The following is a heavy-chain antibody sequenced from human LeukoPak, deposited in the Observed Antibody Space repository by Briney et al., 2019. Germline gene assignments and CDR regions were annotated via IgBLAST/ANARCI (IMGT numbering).Heavy chain of an antibody. J-gene: IGHJ4*02. CDR1: GGSFNSGSYY. V-gene: IGHV4-61*01. D-gene: IGHD1-26*01. CDR2: IYYSGST. Sequence: SGTLSLTCTVSGGSFNSGSYYWNWIRQPPGKGLEWIGYIYYSGSTNYNPSLKSRVTISVDTSKNQFSLKLSSVTAADTAVYYCARAAYSGSYHSDYWGQGTLVTVSS. CDR3: ARAAYSGSYHSDY.